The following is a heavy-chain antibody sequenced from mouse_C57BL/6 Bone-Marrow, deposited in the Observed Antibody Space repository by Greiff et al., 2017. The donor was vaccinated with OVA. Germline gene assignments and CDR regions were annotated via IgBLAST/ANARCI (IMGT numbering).Heavy chain of an antibody. CDR1: GFNIKDYY. CDR3: ARDYEGNAWFAY. J-gene: IGHJ3*01. CDR2: IDPEDGET. Sequence: EVQLQQSGAELVKPGASVKLSCTASGFNIKDYYMHWVKQRTEQGLEWIGRIDPEDGETKSAPKFQGKATITADTSSNTAYLQLSSLTSEDTAVYYGARDYEGNAWFAYWGQGTLVTVSA. V-gene: IGHV14-2*01. D-gene: IGHD2-4*01.